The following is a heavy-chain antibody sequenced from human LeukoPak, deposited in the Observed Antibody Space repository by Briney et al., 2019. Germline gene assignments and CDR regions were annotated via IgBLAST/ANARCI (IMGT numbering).Heavy chain of an antibody. D-gene: IGHD1-14*01. J-gene: IGHJ4*02. CDR2: ISSSSTI. CDR1: GFTFSSYS. CDR3: ARETPEYD. Sequence: GGSLRLSCAASGFTFSSYSMNWVRQAPGKGLEWVSYISSSSTIYYADSVKGRFTVSRDNAKNSLYLQMNSLRDEDTAVYYCARETPEYDWGQGTLVTVSS. V-gene: IGHV3-48*02.